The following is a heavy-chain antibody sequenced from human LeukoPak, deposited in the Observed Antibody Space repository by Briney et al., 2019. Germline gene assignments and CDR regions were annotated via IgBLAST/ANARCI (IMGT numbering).Heavy chain of an antibody. CDR2: IYYSGST. V-gene: IGHV4-39*01. CDR1: GGSISSSSYY. D-gene: IGHD2-8*01. J-gene: IGHJ3*02. Sequence: SETLSLTCTVSGGSISSSSYYWGWIRQPPGKGLEWIGSIYYSGSTYYNPSLKSRLTMSVDTSKNQFSLKLSSVTAADTAVYYCARRWGYCTNGACYSDDAFDIWGQGTMGTVSS. CDR3: ARRWGYCTNGACYSDDAFDI.